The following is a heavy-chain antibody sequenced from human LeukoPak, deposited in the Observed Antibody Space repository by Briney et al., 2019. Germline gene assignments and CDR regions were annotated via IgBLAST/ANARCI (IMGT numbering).Heavy chain of an antibody. D-gene: IGHD3-10*01. Sequence: SSETLSLTCTVSGGSISSYYWGWIRQPPGKGLEWIGSIYYSGSTYYNPSLKSRVTISVDTSKNQFSLKLSSVTAADTAVYYCAREGPDSSGTLDYWGQGTLVTVSS. CDR1: GGSISSYY. CDR2: IYYSGST. V-gene: IGHV4-39*07. J-gene: IGHJ4*02. CDR3: AREGPDSSGTLDY.